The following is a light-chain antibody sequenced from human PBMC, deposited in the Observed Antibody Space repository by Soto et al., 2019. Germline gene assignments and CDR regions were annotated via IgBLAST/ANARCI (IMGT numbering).Light chain of an antibody. CDR3: QQYNFYSWT. J-gene: IGKJ1*01. Sequence: DIQMTQSPSTLSASVGDRVTITCRASQSVNKWLAWFQQKPGKVPKLLIFDASTLQAGVPSRFGGGGSGTEFTLTISSLQPEDFATYYCQQYNFYSWTFGQGTKVDIK. CDR1: QSVNKW. V-gene: IGKV1-5*01. CDR2: DAS.